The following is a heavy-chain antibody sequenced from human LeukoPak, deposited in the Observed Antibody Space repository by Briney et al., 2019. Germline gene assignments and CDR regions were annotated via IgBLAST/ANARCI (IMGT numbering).Heavy chain of an antibody. J-gene: IGHJ3*02. CDR2: ISGSGVST. Sequence: GGSLRLSCAASGFTFSSYAMSWVRQAPGKGLEWVSAISGSGVSTYYADSVKGRFTISRDNSKNTLYLQMNSLRAEDTAVYYCAKDGTPSSVPRITIFGVVDIWGQGTMVTVSS. CDR3: AKDGTPSSVPRITIFGVVDI. CDR1: GFTFSSYA. D-gene: IGHD3-3*01. V-gene: IGHV3-23*01.